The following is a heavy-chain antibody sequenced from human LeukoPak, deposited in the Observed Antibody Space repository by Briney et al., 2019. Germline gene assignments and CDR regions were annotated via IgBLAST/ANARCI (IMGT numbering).Heavy chain of an antibody. J-gene: IGHJ5*02. D-gene: IGHD3-16*02. Sequence: GASVKVPCKASGYTVSGYYVHWVRQAPGQGPEWMGWINPNTGGTNYAQKFQGRVVMTMDTAISTAYLELSRLTSDDTAIYYCASSFYRQTDAWGQGSLVTVSS. CDR1: GYTVSGYY. CDR2: INPNTGGT. V-gene: IGHV1-2*02. CDR3: ASSFYRQTDA.